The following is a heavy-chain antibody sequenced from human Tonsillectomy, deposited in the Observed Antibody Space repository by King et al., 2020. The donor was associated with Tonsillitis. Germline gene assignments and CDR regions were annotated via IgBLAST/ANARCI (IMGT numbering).Heavy chain of an antibody. J-gene: IGHJ6*02. D-gene: IGHD7-27*01. V-gene: IGHV1-69*12. Sequence: QLVQSGAEVKKPGSSVKVSCKASGGTFSSYGISWVRQAPGQGLEWMGGIIPIFGTANYAQKFQGRVTITADESTSTAYMELSSRRSEDTAVYCCAGGDPAVAALTGAMDVWGQGTTVTVSS. CDR3: AGGDPAVAALTGAMDV. CDR1: GGTFSSYG. CDR2: IIPIFGTA.